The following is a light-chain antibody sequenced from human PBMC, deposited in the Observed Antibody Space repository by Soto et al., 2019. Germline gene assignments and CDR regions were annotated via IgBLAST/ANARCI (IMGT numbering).Light chain of an antibody. CDR3: CSYAGTASFV. CDR1: SSDVGSSNF. J-gene: IGLJ2*01. Sequence: QSVLTQPASVSGSPGQSITISCTGSSSDVGSSNFVSWYQQHPGKAPQFMIYEVNKRPPGISNRFSGSKSGNTASLTISGLQPEDEADYYCCSYAGTASFVFGGGTQLTVL. CDR2: EVN. V-gene: IGLV2-23*02.